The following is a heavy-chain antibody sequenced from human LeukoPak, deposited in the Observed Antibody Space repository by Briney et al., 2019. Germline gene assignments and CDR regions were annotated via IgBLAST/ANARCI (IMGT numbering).Heavy chain of an antibody. CDR3: ARDRFVVVPAAMWWFDP. CDR1: GGSISSYY. D-gene: IGHD2-2*01. J-gene: IGHJ5*02. V-gene: IGHV4-59*12. Sequence: SETLSLTCTVSGGSISSYYWSWIRQPPGKGLEWIGYIYYSGSTYYNPSLKSRVTISVDTSKNQFSLKLSSVTAADTAVYCCARDRFVVVPAAMWWFDPWGQGTLVTVSS. CDR2: IYYSGST.